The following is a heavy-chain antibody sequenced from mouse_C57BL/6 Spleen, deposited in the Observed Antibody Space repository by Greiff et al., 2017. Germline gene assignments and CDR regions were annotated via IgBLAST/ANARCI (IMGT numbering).Heavy chain of an antibody. Sequence: EVQLQQSGPELVKPGASVKISCKASGYSFTGYYMNWVKQSPEKSLEWIGEINPSTGGTTYNQKFKAKATLTVDKSSSTAYMQLKSLTSEDSAVYYCARGGTLPLLAYWGQGTLVTVSA. J-gene: IGHJ3*01. CDR2: INPSTGGT. CDR1: GYSFTGYY. CDR3: ARGGTLPLLAY. V-gene: IGHV1-42*01. D-gene: IGHD2-1*01.